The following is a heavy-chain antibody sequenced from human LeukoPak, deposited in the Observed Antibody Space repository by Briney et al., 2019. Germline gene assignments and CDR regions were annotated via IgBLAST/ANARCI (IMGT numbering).Heavy chain of an antibody. D-gene: IGHD6-6*01. Sequence: GESLKISCRGSGYIFSNYWIGWVRQMPGKGLEWMGITYPGGSDTKYSPSLQGQVTISVDKSISTAYLQWSSLKAPDTAMYYCARHAASSTWNNFDFWGQGTLVTVSS. CDR1: GYIFSNYW. CDR3: ARHAASSTWNNFDF. V-gene: IGHV5-51*01. J-gene: IGHJ4*02. CDR2: TYPGGSDT.